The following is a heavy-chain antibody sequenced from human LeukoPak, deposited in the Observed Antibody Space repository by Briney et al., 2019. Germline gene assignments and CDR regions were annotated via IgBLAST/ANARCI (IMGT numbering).Heavy chain of an antibody. CDR2: INHSGST. CDR3: AGGPQGGYSYGPPPSY. D-gene: IGHD5-18*01. CDR1: GGSFSGYY. Sequence: SETLSLTCAVYGGSFSGYYWSWIRQPPGKGLEWIGEINHSGSTNYNPSLKSRVTISVDTSKNQFSLKLSSVTAADTAVYYCAGGPQGGYSYGPPPSYWGQGTLVTVSS. V-gene: IGHV4-34*01. J-gene: IGHJ4*02.